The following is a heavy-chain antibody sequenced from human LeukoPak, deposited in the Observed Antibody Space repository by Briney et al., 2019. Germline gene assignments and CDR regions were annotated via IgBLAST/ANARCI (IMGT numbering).Heavy chain of an antibody. J-gene: IGHJ4*02. CDR2: ITSSSDYI. D-gene: IGHD3-22*01. V-gene: IGHV3-21*01. CDR1: GFTFSSHS. Sequence: GGSLRLSCAASGFTFSSHSMNWVRQAPGKGLEWVSVITSSSDYIYYADSLKGRFTVSRDNAKNSLYLQLNSLRAEDTAVYYCVRESVYYDSSAYYNVLDCWGQGTLVTVSS. CDR3: VRESVYYDSSAYYNVLDC.